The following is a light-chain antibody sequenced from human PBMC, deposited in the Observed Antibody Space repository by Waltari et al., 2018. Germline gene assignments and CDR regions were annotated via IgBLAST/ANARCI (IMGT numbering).Light chain of an antibody. V-gene: IGLV3-10*01. CDR3: CSPDSSGNYWV. J-gene: IGLJ3*02. CDR2: EDN. CDR1: ALPKQH. Sequence: SYELTQPPSVSVSPGQTARITCSGDALPKQHGVFYPQKSGQAPVLVIYEDNKRPSGIPERFSGSSSGTLSTLTVSGAQVDDEADYYCCSPDSSGNYWVFGGGTKLAVL.